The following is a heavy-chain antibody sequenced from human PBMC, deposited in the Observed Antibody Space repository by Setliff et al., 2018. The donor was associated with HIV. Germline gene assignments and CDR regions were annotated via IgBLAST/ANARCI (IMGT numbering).Heavy chain of an antibody. CDR1: DGSLSSYY. D-gene: IGHD7-27*01. CDR2: INDSGTT. J-gene: IGHJ6*03. CDR3: ARGLTRGGYYYYFYMDV. Sequence: KTSETLSLTCAVYDGSLSSYYWSWIRQSTGKGLEWIGEINDSGTTNYNPSLESRVTMLIDMSKNQLSLKLSSVTAADTAVYYCARGLTRGGYYYYFYMDVWGKGTTVTVSS. V-gene: IGHV4-34*01.